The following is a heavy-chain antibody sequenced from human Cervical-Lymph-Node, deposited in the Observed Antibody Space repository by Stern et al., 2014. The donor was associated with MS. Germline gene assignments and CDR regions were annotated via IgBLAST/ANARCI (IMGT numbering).Heavy chain of an antibody. V-gene: IGHV1-69*09. D-gene: IGHD2-15*01. CDR2: IIPILGLP. CDR1: GGTFSSSYA. J-gene: IGHJ5*02. Sequence: QVQLVQSGAEVKKPGSSVNVSCKASGGTFSSSYAITWMRQAPGQGLVWMGRIIPILGLPNYAQKFQGRVTITADTSTSTAYMELSSLRSEDTAVYYCARGVVSNRAAATLHNLFDPWGQGTLVTVSS. CDR3: ARGVVSNRAAATLHNLFDP.